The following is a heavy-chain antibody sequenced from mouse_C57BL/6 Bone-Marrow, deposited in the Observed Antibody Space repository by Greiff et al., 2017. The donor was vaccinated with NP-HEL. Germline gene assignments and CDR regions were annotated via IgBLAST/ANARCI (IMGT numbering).Heavy chain of an antibody. CDR2: ILPGSGST. J-gene: IGHJ4*01. Sequence: QVQLKESGAELMKPGASVKLSCKATGYTFTGYWIEWVKQRPGHGLEWIGEILPGSGSTNYNEKFKGKATFTADTSSNTAYMQLSSLTTEDSAIYYCARVGGYSNYDYYAMDYWGQGTSVTVSS. D-gene: IGHD2-5*01. CDR1: GYTFTGYW. CDR3: ARVGGYSNYDYYAMDY. V-gene: IGHV1-9*01.